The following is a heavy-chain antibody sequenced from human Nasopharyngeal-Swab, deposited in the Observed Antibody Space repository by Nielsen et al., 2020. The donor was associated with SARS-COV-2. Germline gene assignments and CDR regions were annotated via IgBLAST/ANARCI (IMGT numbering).Heavy chain of an antibody. J-gene: IGHJ4*02. CDR3: ARDQRRGYSGYDHTYLDY. D-gene: IGHD5-12*01. V-gene: IGHV1-69*01. Sequence: WVRQAPGQGLEWMGGIIPILGTANYAQKFQGRVTITADESTSTAYMELSSLRSEDTAVYYCARDQRRGYSGYDHTYLDYWGQGTLVTVSS. CDR2: IIPILGTA.